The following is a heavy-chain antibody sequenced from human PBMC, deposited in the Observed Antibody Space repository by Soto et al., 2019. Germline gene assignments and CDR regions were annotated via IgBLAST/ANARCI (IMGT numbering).Heavy chain of an antibody. J-gene: IGHJ4*02. CDR1: GFTVSSNY. Sequence: EVQLVESGGGLVQPGGSLRLSCAASGFTVSSNYMSWVRQAPGKGLEWVSVIYSGGSTYYADSVKGRFTICRDNSKNTLYLQMNSLRAEDTVVYYGARDGVYSSSYDYWGQGTLVTVSS. D-gene: IGHD6-6*01. CDR2: IYSGGST. CDR3: ARDGVYSSSYDY. V-gene: IGHV3-66*01.